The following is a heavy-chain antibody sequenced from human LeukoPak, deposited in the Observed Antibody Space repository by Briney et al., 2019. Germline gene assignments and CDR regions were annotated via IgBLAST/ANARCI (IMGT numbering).Heavy chain of an antibody. Sequence: SETLSLTCTVSGYSISSGYYWGWIRQPPGKGLEWIGSIYHSGRTYYNPSLKSRVTIFVDTSKNQISLKVTSVTAADTAVYYCARRLKTVVAEFYFDSWGQGTLVTVSS. J-gene: IGHJ4*02. CDR2: IYHSGRT. D-gene: IGHD3-22*01. CDR3: ARRLKTVVAEFYFDS. V-gene: IGHV4-38-2*02. CDR1: GYSISSGYY.